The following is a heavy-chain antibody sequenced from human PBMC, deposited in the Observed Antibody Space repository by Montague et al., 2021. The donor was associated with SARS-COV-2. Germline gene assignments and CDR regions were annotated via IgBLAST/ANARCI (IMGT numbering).Heavy chain of an antibody. J-gene: IGHJ4*02. Sequence: SETLSLTCAVYGGSFHIFSWGWIRQSPGKGLEWIGEVDRGGKTSYNPSLKSRVTISVDTSKNQFSLNLTSVTAADAAMYYCARGTRVVGVTPGFRWWGQGTQVAVS. D-gene: IGHD1-26*01. CDR3: ARGTRVVGVTPGFRW. CDR1: GGSFHIFS. V-gene: IGHV4-34*01. CDR2: VDRGGKT.